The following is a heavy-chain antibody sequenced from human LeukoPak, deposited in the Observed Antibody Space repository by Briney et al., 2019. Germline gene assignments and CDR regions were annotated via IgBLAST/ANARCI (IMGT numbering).Heavy chain of an antibody. Sequence: GASVKVSCKASGGTFSSYAISWVRQAPGQGLEWMGGIIPIFGTANYAQKFQGRVTITTDESTSTAYMELSSLGSEDTAVYYCARGLSGYDSFDYWGQGTLVTVSS. CDR2: IIPIFGTA. CDR3: ARGLSGYDSFDY. V-gene: IGHV1-69*05. J-gene: IGHJ4*02. CDR1: GGTFSSYA. D-gene: IGHD5-12*01.